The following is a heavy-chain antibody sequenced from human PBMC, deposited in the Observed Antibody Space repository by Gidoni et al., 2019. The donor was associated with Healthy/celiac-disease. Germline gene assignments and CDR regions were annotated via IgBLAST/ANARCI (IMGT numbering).Heavy chain of an antibody. CDR2: ISAYNGNT. CDR1: GYTFTSYG. V-gene: IGHV1-18*01. J-gene: IGHJ6*02. Sequence: QVQLVQSGAEVKKPGASVKVSCKASGYTFTSYGITWVRQAPGQGLEWMGWISAYNGNTNDAQKIQGRVTMTTDTSTSTAYMELRSLRSDDTAVYYCARDTDGYCSSTSCPPTSYYYYGMDVWGQGTTVTVSS. D-gene: IGHD2-2*03. CDR3: ARDTDGYCSSTSCPPTSYYYYGMDV.